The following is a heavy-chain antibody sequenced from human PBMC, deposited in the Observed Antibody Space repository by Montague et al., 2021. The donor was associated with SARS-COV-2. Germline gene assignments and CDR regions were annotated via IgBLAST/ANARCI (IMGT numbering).Heavy chain of an antibody. CDR1: GFIFSRFG. Sequence: SLRLSCAASGFIFSRFGMHWVRQAPGKGLEWVAVIWDDGSDKYYTDSVKGRVTISRDNSKNTLHLQMNSLRVEDTAVYYCARDRDISSGHNEYDAFDLWGQGTMVTVSS. D-gene: IGHD3-9*01. CDR3: ARDRDISSGHNEYDAFDL. CDR2: IWDDGSDK. J-gene: IGHJ3*01. V-gene: IGHV3-33*01.